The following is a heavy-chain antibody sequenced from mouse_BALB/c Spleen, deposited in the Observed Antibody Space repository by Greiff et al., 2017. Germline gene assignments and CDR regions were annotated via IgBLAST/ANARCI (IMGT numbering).Heavy chain of an antibody. D-gene: IGHD2-10*01. CDR1: GYSITSGYS. Sequence: DVQLQESGPDLVKPSQSLSITCTVTGYSITSGYSWHWIRQFPGNKLEWMGYIHYSGSTNYNPSLKSRISITRDTSKNQFFLQLNSVTTEDTATYYCARSEGWPTRRDMDYWGQGTSVTVSS. CDR2: IHYSGST. J-gene: IGHJ4*01. V-gene: IGHV3-1*02. CDR3: ARSEGWPTRRDMDY.